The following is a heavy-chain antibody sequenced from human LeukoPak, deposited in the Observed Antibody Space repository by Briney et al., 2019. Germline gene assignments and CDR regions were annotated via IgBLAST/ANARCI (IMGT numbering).Heavy chain of an antibody. J-gene: IGHJ5*02. CDR2: IYYSGST. CDR1: GGSISSSSYY. CDR3: ARDPSEGRYYDSSGYEDWFDP. D-gene: IGHD3-22*01. V-gene: IGHV4-39*07. Sequence: SETLSLTCTVSGGSISSSSYYWGWIRQPPGKGLEWIGSIYYSGSTYYNPSLKSRVTISVDTSKNQFSLKLSSVTAADTAVYYCARDPSEGRYYDSSGYEDWFDPWGQGTLVTVSS.